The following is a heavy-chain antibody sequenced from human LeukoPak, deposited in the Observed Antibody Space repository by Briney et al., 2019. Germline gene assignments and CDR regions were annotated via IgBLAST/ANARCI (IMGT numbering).Heavy chain of an antibody. J-gene: IGHJ4*02. D-gene: IGHD2-2*01. Sequence: SETLSLTCTVSGGSISSSSYYWGWIRQPPGKGLEWIGSIYYSGSTYYNPSLKSRVTISVDTSKNQFSLKLSSVTPADTAVYYCARRLGYCSSTSCYADKVDYWGQGTLVTVSS. CDR2: IYYSGST. V-gene: IGHV4-39*01. CDR1: GGSISSSSYY. CDR3: ARRLGYCSSTSCYADKVDY.